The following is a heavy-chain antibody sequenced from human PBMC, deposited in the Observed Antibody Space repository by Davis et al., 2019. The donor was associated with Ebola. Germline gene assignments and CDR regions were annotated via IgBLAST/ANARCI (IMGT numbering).Heavy chain of an antibody. D-gene: IGHD6-19*01. Sequence: PGGSLRLSCAASGFTFSSYSMNWVRQAPGQGLEWVSYISGSGGTTYYADSVKGRFIISRDNANNSLYLQMNSLRYEDTAVYFCARDVDGAGWQALDFWGQGTLVTVSS. CDR2: ISGSGGTT. CDR3: ARDVDGAGWQALDF. J-gene: IGHJ4*02. CDR1: GFTFSSYS. V-gene: IGHV3-48*02.